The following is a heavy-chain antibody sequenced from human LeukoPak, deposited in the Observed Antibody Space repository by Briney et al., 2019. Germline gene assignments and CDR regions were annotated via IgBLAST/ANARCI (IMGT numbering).Heavy chain of an antibody. V-gene: IGHV4-4*02. D-gene: IGHD2-15*01. J-gene: IGHJ4*02. CDR3: ARGAAPFDY. Sequence: SGTLSLTCAVSGGSISSSNWWSWVRQPPGKGLEWIGYIYYSGSTYYNPSLKSRVTISVDTSKNQFSLKLSSVTAADTAVYYCARGAAPFDYWGQGTLVTVSS. CDR2: IYYSGST. CDR1: GGSISSSNW.